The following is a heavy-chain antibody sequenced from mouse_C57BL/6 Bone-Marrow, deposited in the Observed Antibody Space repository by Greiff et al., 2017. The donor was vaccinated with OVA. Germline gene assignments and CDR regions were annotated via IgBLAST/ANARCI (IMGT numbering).Heavy chain of an antibody. Sequence: EVNLVESGGGLVQPGGSLQLSCAASGFTFSDYYMYWVRQTPEKRLEWVAYISNGGGSTYYPDTVKGRFTISRDNAKNTLYLQMSRLKSEDTAMYYCAAITRGYWGQGTTLTVSS. V-gene: IGHV5-12*01. D-gene: IGHD1-2*01. J-gene: IGHJ2*01. CDR3: AAITRGY. CDR2: ISNGGGST. CDR1: GFTFSDYY.